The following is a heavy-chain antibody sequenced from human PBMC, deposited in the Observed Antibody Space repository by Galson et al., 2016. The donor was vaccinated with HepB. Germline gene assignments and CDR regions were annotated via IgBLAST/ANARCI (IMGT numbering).Heavy chain of an antibody. CDR2: IKQDGSEK. CDR3: ASRSDGVPYH. V-gene: IGHV3-7*03. CDR1: GLSFSTYW. Sequence: LRLSCAASGLSFSTYWMIWVRQAPGKGLEWVANIKQDGSEKYYVDSTKGRFTISRDNSKNSLSLQLNSLRAEDTAVYYCASRSDGVPYHWGRGTLVTVSS. J-gene: IGHJ4*02. D-gene: IGHD4-17*01.